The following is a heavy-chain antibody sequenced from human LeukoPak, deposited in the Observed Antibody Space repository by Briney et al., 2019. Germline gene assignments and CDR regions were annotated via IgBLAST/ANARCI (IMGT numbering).Heavy chain of an antibody. J-gene: IGHJ5*02. D-gene: IGHD1-1*01. Sequence: ASVKVSCKTSGFTFTSYYMHWVRQAPGQGLEWMGIINLSGGSTNYAQKFQGRVTITTDESTSTAYMELSSLRSEDTAVYYCASFIGNGFDPWGQGTLVTVSS. CDR3: ASFIGNGFDP. CDR1: GFTFTSYY. V-gene: IGHV1-46*01. CDR2: INLSGGST.